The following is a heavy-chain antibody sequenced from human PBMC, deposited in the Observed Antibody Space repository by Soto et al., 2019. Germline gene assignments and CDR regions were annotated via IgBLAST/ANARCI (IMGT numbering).Heavy chain of an antibody. CDR3: AGINWNYGWFDP. D-gene: IGHD1-7*01. CDR1: GYTFTSYG. V-gene: IGHV1-18*01. J-gene: IGHJ5*02. CDR2: ISAYNGNT. Sequence: ASLKVSCKASGYTFTSYGISWVRQAPGQGLEWMGWISAYNGNTNYAQKLQGRVTMTTDTSTSTAYMELRSLRSDDTAVYYCAGINWNYGWFDPWGQGTLVTVSS.